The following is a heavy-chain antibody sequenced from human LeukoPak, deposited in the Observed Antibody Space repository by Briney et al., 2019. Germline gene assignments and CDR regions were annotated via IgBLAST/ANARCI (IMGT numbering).Heavy chain of an antibody. CDR2: MNPISGIT. D-gene: IGHD3-22*01. J-gene: IGHJ4*02. Sequence: ASVKVSCKASGYTFISYDINWVRQATGQGLEWMGWMNPISGITGYAQKFQGRVSMTRNTSIGTAYMELSSLKSEDTAVYYCARGLYYYDSNGRTPYDYWGQGTLVTVSS. V-gene: IGHV1-8*01. CDR1: GYTFISYD. CDR3: ARGLYYYDSNGRTPYDY.